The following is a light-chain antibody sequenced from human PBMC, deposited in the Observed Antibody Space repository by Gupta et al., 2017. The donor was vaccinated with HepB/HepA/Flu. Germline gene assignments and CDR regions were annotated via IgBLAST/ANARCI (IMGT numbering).Light chain of an antibody. CDR1: QSISSS. J-gene: IGKJ4*01. V-gene: IGKV1-39*01. Sequence: DIHVTQFPSSLSASVGDRVTITCRASQSISSSLNWYQQKPGKAPKLLIYAAASLQSGVASMFSGSGSGTDFTLTISRLPPEDSPTYFCQQTDTTPLTFGGGTKVEIK. CDR3: QQTDTTPLT. CDR2: AAA.